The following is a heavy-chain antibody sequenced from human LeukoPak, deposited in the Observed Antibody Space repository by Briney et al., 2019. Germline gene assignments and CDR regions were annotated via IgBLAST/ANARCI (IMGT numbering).Heavy chain of an antibody. D-gene: IGHD5-18*01. V-gene: IGHV4-59*01. Sequence: PSETLSLTRTVSGGSISSYYWSWIRQPPGKGLEWIGYIYYSESTNYNPSLKSRVTISVDTSKNQFSLELSSVTAADTAVYYCAREDSYGHYFDYWGQGTLVTVSS. CDR2: IYYSEST. CDR1: GGSISSYY. J-gene: IGHJ4*02. CDR3: AREDSYGHYFDY.